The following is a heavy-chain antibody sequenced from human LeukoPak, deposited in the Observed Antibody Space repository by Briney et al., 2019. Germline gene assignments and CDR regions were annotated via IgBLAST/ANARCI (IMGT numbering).Heavy chain of an antibody. V-gene: IGHV1-69*04. J-gene: IGHJ4*02. CDR2: IIPILGIA. CDR3: ARGSGSRGYYFDY. Sequence: SVKVSCKASGGTFSSYAISWVRQAPGQGLEWMGRIIPILGIANYAQKFQGRVTITADKSTSTAYMELSSLRSEDMAVYYCARGSGSRGYYFDYWGQGTLVTVSS. CDR1: GGTFSSYA. D-gene: IGHD1-26*01.